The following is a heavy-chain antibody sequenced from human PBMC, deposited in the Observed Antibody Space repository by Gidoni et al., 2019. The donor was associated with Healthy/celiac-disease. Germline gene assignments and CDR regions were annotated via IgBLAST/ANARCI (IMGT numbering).Heavy chain of an antibody. CDR3: AKDGYGSGSSSFDY. J-gene: IGHJ4*01. V-gene: IGHV3-23*01. Sequence: EVQLLESGGGLVQPGGSLRLSCAASGFTFSSYAMSWVRQAPGKGLEWVSAISGSGGSTYYADSVKGRLTISSDNSKNTLYLQMNSLRAEDTAVYYCAKDGYGSGSSSFDYWGQGTLVTVSS. CDR1: GFTFSSYA. CDR2: ISGSGGST. D-gene: IGHD3-10*01.